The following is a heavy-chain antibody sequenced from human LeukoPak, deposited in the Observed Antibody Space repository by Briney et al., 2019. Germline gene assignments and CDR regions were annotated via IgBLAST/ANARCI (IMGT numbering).Heavy chain of an antibody. CDR1: GGSISSYY. Sequence: AETLSLTCTVSGGSISSYYWSWIRQPPGKGLEWIGYIYYSGSTNYNPSLKSRVTISVDTSKNQFSLKLSSVTAADTAVYYCAREGTNMGNCFDPWGQGTVVTVTS. CDR2: IYYSGST. CDR3: AREGTNMGNCFDP. V-gene: IGHV4-59*01. D-gene: IGHD3-10*01. J-gene: IGHJ5*02.